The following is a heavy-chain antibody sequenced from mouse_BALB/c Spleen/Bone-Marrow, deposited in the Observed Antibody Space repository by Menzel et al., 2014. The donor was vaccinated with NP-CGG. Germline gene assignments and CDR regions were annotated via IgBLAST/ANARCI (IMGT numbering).Heavy chain of an antibody. CDR2: INPSNGGT. CDR3: TSIYYDYDAGYAMDY. V-gene: IGHV1S81*02. D-gene: IGHD2-4*01. Sequence: VKLQESGAELVKPGASVKLSCKASGYTFTSYYMYWVKQRPGQGLEWIGGINPSNGGTNFNEKFKSKATLTVDKSSSTAYMQLSSLTSEDSAVYYCTSIYYDYDAGYAMDYWGQGTSVTVSS. CDR1: GYTFTSYY. J-gene: IGHJ4*01.